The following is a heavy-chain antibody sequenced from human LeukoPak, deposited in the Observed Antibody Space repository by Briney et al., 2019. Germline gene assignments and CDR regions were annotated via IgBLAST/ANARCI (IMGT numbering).Heavy chain of an antibody. V-gene: IGHV3-30*02. CDR1: GFTFSSYG. CDR3: AKDFQTWIQLWDDAFDI. CDR2: IRYDGSNK. D-gene: IGHD5-18*01. J-gene: IGHJ3*02. Sequence: GGSLRLSCAASGFTFSSYGMHWVRQAPGKGLEWVAFIRYDGSNKYYADSVKGRFTISRDNSKNTLYLQMNSLRAGDTAVYYCAKDFQTWIQLWDDAFDIWGQGTMVTVSS.